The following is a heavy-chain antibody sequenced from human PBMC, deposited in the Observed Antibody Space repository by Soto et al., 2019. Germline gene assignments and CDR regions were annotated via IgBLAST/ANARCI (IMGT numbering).Heavy chain of an antibody. J-gene: IGHJ4*02. V-gene: IGHV3-11*06. Sequence: PGGSLRLSCATSGFPFSDYYMSWIRQAPGKGLEWLSHISPKSTYRNYADSVKGRLTISRDNTKRSLFLQMNSLGVEDTAVYYCTRGGGGGLFEHWGQGVLVTVSS. CDR1: GFPFSDYY. CDR3: TRGGGGGLFEH. CDR2: ISPKSTYR. D-gene: IGHD2-21*01.